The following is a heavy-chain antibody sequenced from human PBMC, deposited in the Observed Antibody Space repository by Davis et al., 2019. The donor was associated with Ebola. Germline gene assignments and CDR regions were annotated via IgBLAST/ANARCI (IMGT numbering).Heavy chain of an antibody. CDR2: INPHNGNS. D-gene: IGHD5-12*01. J-gene: IGHJ6*04. V-gene: IGHV1-18*04. Sequence: AASVKVSCKASGYTFTNYGITWVRQAPGQGLEWMGWINPHNGNSNYAQNVQGRVIMTSETATTTAYMEVGGLRSDDTAVYYCARTRRGYSGYDPVLGMDVWGKGTTVTVSS. CDR1: GYTFTNYG. CDR3: ARTRRGYSGYDPVLGMDV.